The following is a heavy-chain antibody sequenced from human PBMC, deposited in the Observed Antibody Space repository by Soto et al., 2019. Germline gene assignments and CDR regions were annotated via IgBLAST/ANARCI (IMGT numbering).Heavy chain of an antibody. CDR2: ISTQSTTI. J-gene: IGHJ4*02. D-gene: IGHD2-2*01. Sequence: GGSLRLSCAASGFNFRTYNMNWVRLIPGKGLEWISYISTQSTTIFYADSVKGRFTISRDNARNSLHLHMVSLRDEDTAVYFCTRAMAVGSTSLDYWGQGTLVTVSS. CDR3: TRAMAVGSTSLDY. V-gene: IGHV3-48*02. CDR1: GFNFRTYN.